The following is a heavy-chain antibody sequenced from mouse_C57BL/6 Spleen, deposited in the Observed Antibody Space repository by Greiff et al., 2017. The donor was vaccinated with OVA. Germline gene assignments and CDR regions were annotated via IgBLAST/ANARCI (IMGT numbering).Heavy chain of an antibody. D-gene: IGHD2-1*01. J-gene: IGHJ1*03. Sequence: QVQLQQPGAELVRPGTSVKLSCKASGYTFTSYWMHWVKQRPGQGLEWIGVIDPSDSYTNYNQKFKGTATLTVATSSSTAYMELSSLTSEDSAVYDCEREDCYGKRYIDVWGTGTTVTVSS. CDR3: EREDCYGKRYIDV. CDR1: GYTFTSYW. CDR2: IDPSDSYT. V-gene: IGHV1-59*01.